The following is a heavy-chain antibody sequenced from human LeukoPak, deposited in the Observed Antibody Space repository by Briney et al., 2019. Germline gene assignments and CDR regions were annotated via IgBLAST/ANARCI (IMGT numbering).Heavy chain of an antibody. CDR1: GFTFSDYD. V-gene: IGHV3-11*01. Sequence: GGSLRLSCAASGFTFSDYDMSWIRQAPGKGLEWVAYIRGSGGDSYHTDSVKGRFTISRDNAKTSVYLQMNSLGAEDTAVYYCARTSSSGYYYRDAFDIWGQGTMVTVSP. CDR2: IRGSGGDS. CDR3: ARTSSSGYYYRDAFDI. D-gene: IGHD3-22*01. J-gene: IGHJ3*02.